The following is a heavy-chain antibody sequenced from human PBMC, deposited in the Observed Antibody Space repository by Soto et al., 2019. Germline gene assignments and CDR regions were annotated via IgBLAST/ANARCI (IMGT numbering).Heavy chain of an antibody. J-gene: IGHJ6*02. Sequence: ASVKVSCKASGYTFTSYDINWVRQATGQGLEWMGWMNPNSGNTGYAQKFQGRVTMTRNTSISTAYMELSSLRSEDTAVYYCAREEGRGARYYYYGMDVWGQGTTVTVSS. CDR1: GYTFTSYD. D-gene: IGHD3-10*01. CDR2: MNPNSGNT. V-gene: IGHV1-8*01. CDR3: AREEGRGARYYYYGMDV.